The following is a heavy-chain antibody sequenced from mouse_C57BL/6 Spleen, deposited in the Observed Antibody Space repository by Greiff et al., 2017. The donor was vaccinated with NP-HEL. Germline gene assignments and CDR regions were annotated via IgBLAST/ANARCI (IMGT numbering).Heavy chain of an antibody. V-gene: IGHV10-1*01. CDR3: VRQDYYGSSYSWFAY. Sequence: EVHLVESGGGLVQPKGSLKLSCAASGFSFNTYAMNWVRQAPGKGLEWVARIRSKSNNYATYYADSVKDRFTISRDDSESMLYLQMNNLKTEDTAMYYGVRQDYYGSSYSWFAYWGQGTLVTVSA. D-gene: IGHD1-1*01. CDR2: IRSKSNNYAT. J-gene: IGHJ3*01. CDR1: GFSFNTYA.